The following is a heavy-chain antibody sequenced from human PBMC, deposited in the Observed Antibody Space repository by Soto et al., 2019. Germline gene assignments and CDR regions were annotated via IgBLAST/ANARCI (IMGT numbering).Heavy chain of an antibody. J-gene: IGHJ6*02. Sequence: PAGSLSLTCAASGFTFSNYAMHWVRQAPGKGLEWVAVISYDGSDKYNANSVKSRFTISRDNSKNTLYLQMNSLRAEDTAVYYCARDTGPKGYNYYYFGIDVWGQGTTVTVSS. CDR1: GFTFSNYA. D-gene: IGHD5-18*01. CDR3: ARDTGPKGYNYYYFGIDV. CDR2: ISYDGSDK. V-gene: IGHV3-30-3*01.